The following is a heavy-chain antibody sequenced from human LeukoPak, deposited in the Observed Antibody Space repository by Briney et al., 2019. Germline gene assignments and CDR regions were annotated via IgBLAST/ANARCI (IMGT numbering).Heavy chain of an antibody. V-gene: IGHV3-74*03. CDR1: GITFSSYW. J-gene: IGHJ4*02. CDR2: IKTDGSST. CDR3: ARESPHSDY. D-gene: IGHD2-21*01. Sequence: GGSLRLSCAASGITFSSYWMHWVRQAPGKGLVWVSRIKTDGSSTMYADSVKGRFTISRDNAKNTLYLQMNSLRAEDTAVYYCARESPHSDYWGQGTLVTVSS.